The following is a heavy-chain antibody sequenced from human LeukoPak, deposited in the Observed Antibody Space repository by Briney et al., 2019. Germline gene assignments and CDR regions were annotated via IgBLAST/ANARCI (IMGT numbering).Heavy chain of an antibody. J-gene: IGHJ2*01. CDR3: ARQGYSSGWRPHWYFDL. Sequence: PSETLSLTCTVSGGSISSYYWSWIRQPPGKGLEWIGYIYTSGSTNYNPSLKSRVTISVDTSKSQFSLKLSSATAADTAVYYCARQGYSSGWRPHWYFDLWGRGTLVTVSS. CDR2: IYTSGST. CDR1: GGSISSYY. V-gene: IGHV4-4*09. D-gene: IGHD6-19*01.